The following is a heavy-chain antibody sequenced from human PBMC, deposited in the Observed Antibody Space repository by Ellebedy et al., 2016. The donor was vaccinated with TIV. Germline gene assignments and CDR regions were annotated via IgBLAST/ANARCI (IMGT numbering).Heavy chain of an antibody. CDR3: ARAGGSGPNRFDP. D-gene: IGHD6-19*01. Sequence: AASVKVSCKASGDTFSSYVFAWVRQAPGEGLEWMGGIVPLFGEPNYAPKFRGRVTISAAESMSTVYMELRSLRSDDTAVYFCARAGGSGPNRFDPWGQGTRVTVSS. CDR1: GDTFSSYV. CDR2: IVPLFGEP. V-gene: IGHV1-69*13. J-gene: IGHJ5*02.